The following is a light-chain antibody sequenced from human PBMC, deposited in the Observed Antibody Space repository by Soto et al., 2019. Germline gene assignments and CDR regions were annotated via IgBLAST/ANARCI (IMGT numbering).Light chain of an antibody. J-gene: IGLJ1*01. V-gene: IGLV2-14*01. CDR1: TSDVGGYKY. CDR3: SSYTSRLYV. Sequence: QSVLTQPASVSASPGQSITISCTGTTSDVGGYKYVSWYQQQSGKAPKLVIYDVSNRPSGVSHRFSGSKSGNTASLTISGLQADDEADCYCSSYTSRLYVFGTGTKVTVL. CDR2: DVS.